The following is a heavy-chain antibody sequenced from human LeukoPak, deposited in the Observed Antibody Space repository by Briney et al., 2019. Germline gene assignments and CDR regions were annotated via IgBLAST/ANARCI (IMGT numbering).Heavy chain of an antibody. CDR2: ISSSGSII. J-gene: IGHJ6*03. Sequence: PGGSLRLSCAASGFTFSSYEMNWVSQAPGKGPEWVSYISSSGSIIYYADSVKGRFTISRDNAKNSLYLQVNSLRAEDTAAYYCAGSYGTYYYYYMDVWGKGTTVTISS. D-gene: IGHD3-16*01. V-gene: IGHV3-48*03. CDR1: GFTFSSYE. CDR3: AGSYGTYYYYYMDV.